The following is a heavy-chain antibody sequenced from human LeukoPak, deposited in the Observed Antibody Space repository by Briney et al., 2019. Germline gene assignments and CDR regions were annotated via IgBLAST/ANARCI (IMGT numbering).Heavy chain of an antibody. CDR1: GGTFSSYA. Sequence: SVKVSCKASGGTFSSYAISWVRQAPGQGLEWMGGIIPIFGTANYAQKFQGRVTITADKSTSTAYMELSSLRSEDTAVYYCARKDSSYYYYMDVWGKGTTVTVSS. D-gene: IGHD2-15*01. V-gene: IGHV1-69*06. CDR2: IIPIFGTA. J-gene: IGHJ6*03. CDR3: ARKDSSYYYYMDV.